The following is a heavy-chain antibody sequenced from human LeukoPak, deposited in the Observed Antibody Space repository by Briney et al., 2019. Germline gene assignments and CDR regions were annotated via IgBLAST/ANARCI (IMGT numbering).Heavy chain of an antibody. V-gene: IGHV3-23*01. CDR3: AKAAWELGYFQS. Sequence: GGSLRLSCAASGLTFRGYVMSWVRQTPRKGLEWVSTISGSGLSTYYADSVKGRFTISRDNSNNMVYLQMNSLRAEDTAVYYCAKAAWELGYFQSWGQGTLVTVSS. J-gene: IGHJ1*01. D-gene: IGHD1-26*01. CDR2: ISGSGLST. CDR1: GLTFRGYV.